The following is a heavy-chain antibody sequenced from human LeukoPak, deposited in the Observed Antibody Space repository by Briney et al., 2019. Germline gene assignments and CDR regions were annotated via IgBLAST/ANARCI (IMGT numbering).Heavy chain of an antibody. D-gene: IGHD2-15*01. V-gene: IGHV6-1*01. CDR1: GDSVSNTGAT. CDR3: ARPGYCSGGSCEDY. J-gene: IGHJ4*02. Sequence: SQTLSLTCGISGDSVSNTGATWNWVRQSPSRGLEWLGRTYYRSKWNNDYAVSVKSRLTIKPDTSKNQFSLQLKSVTPEDTAVYYCARPGYCSGGSCEDYWGQGTLVTVSS. CDR2: TYYRSKWNN.